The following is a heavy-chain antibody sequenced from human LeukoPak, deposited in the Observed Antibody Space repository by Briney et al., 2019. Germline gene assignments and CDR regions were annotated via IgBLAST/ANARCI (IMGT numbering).Heavy chain of an antibody. CDR2: ISWNSGSI. D-gene: IGHD2-21*02. Sequence: GGSLRLSCAASGFTFDDYAMHWVRQAPGKGLGWVSGISWNSGSIGYADSVKGRFTISRDNAKNSLYLQMNSLRAEDMALYYCAKDISSQVTASMDVWGKGTTVTVSS. CDR1: GFTFDDYA. CDR3: AKDISSQVTASMDV. J-gene: IGHJ6*04. V-gene: IGHV3-9*03.